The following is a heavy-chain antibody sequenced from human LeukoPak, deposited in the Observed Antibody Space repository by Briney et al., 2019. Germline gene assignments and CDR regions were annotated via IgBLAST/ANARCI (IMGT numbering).Heavy chain of an antibody. Sequence: GRSLRLSCAASGFTFSSYGMHWVRQAPGKGLEWVAVIWYDGSNKYYTDSVKGRFTISRDNSKNTLYLQMNSLRTEDTAVYYCARPFHKFFDYWGQGTLVTVSS. CDR1: GFTFSSYG. V-gene: IGHV3-33*01. CDR2: IWYDGSNK. CDR3: ARPFHKFFDY. D-gene: IGHD3-3*02. J-gene: IGHJ4*02.